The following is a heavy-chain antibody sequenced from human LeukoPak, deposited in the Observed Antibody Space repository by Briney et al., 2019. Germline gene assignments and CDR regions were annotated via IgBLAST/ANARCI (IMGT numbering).Heavy chain of an antibody. J-gene: IGHJ4*02. V-gene: IGHV1-69*06. CDR3: ARDGDYYGSGSYPFLDY. CDR2: IIPIFGTA. Sequence: SVKVSCKASGYTFTSYAISWVRQAPGQGLEWMGGIIPIFGTANYAQKFQGRVTITADKSTSTAYMELSSLRSEDTAVYYCARDGDYYGSGSYPFLDYWGQGTLVTVSS. CDR1: GYTFTSYA. D-gene: IGHD3-10*01.